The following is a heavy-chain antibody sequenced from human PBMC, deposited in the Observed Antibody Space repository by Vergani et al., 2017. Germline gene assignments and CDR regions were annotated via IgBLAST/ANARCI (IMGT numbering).Heavy chain of an antibody. CDR1: GGSISSGSYY. V-gene: IGHV4-61*02. CDR2: FYTGGGT. Sequence: QVQLQESCPGLVRPSQTLSLTCTVSGGSISSGSYYWSWFRQPAGKGLEWIGRFYTGGGTSYNPSLKSLVTISVDTSKNQFSLQLSPVTAADTAVYYCARDPLYSTTWPFLLLDMDVWGQGTTVTVSS. J-gene: IGHJ6*02. CDR3: ARDPLYSTTWPFLLLDMDV. D-gene: IGHD6-13*01.